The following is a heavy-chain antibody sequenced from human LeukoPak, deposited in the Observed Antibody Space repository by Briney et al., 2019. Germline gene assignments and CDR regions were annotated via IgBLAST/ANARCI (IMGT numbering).Heavy chain of an antibody. CDR3: AREAVGGSGSYSVDP. J-gene: IGHJ5*02. D-gene: IGHD3-10*01. CDR1: GGSISSGSYY. Sequence: PSQTLSLTCTVSGGSISSGSYYWSWIRQPAGKGLEWIGRIYTSGSTNYNPSLKSRVTISVDTSKNQFSLKLSSVTAADTAVYYCAREAVGGSGSYSVDPWGQGTLVTVSS. V-gene: IGHV4-61*02. CDR2: IYTSGST.